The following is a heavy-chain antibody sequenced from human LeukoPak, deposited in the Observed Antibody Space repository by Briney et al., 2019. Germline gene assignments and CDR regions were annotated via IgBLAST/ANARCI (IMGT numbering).Heavy chain of an antibody. Sequence: GGSLRLSCAASGFTFSSYSMNWVRQAPGKGLEWVSAISGSGGDTYYADSVKGRFTISRDNSKNTLYLQMNSLRVEDTAIYHCARDLAGGYFDYWGQGTLVTVSS. V-gene: IGHV3-23*01. D-gene: IGHD2-15*01. J-gene: IGHJ4*02. CDR3: ARDLAGGYFDY. CDR2: ISGSGGDT. CDR1: GFTFSSYS.